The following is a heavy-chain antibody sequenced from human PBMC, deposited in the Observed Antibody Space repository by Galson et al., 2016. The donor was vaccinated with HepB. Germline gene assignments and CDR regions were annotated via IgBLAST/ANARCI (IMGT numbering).Heavy chain of an antibody. V-gene: IGHV5-51*01. CDR3: ARHYASRDITIFGVVNGHYKYYMDV. CDR1: GYRFSDYW. D-gene: IGHD3-3*01. CDR2: IYPADSDT. Sequence: QSGAEVKKPGESLKISCKGSGYRFSDYWIGWVRQMPGKGLEWMGIIYPADSDTRYSPSFQGQVTISADKSINTAYLQWSSLKASDTAMYYCARHYASRDITIFGVVNGHYKYYMDVWGKGTTVTVSS. J-gene: IGHJ6*03.